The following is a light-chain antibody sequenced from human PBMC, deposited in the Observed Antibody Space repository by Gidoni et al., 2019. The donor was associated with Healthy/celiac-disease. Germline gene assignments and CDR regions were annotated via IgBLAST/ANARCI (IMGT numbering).Light chain of an antibody. CDR1: QRVSSSY. CDR3: QQYGSSPLT. CDR2: GAS. Sequence: EIVLTQSPGTWSLSPGERATLSCRASQRVSSSYLAWYQQKPGQAPRLLIYGASNRAPGIPHRFSGSGSGTAFSLTISRLEPADFSVSYCQQYGSSPLTFGGGTKVEIK. V-gene: IGKV3-20*01. J-gene: IGKJ4*01.